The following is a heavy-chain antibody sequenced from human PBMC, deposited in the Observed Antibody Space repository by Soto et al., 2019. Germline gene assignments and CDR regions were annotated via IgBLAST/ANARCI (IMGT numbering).Heavy chain of an antibody. D-gene: IGHD3-10*01. V-gene: IGHV1-8*01. CDR1: GYTFTNYD. J-gene: IGHJ4*02. CDR2: MNPKSGNT. Sequence: ASVKVSCKASGYTFTNYDINWVRQATGQGLEWMGWMNPKSGNTGYAQRFQGRVTMTRSTSVNTAYLELSSLRFEDTAVYYFAKGVTQTGGFGYWGQGTLVTVSS. CDR3: AKGVTQTGGFGY.